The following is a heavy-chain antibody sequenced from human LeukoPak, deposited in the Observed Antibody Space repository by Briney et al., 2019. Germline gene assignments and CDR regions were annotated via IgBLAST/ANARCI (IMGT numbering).Heavy chain of an antibody. D-gene: IGHD5-18*01. J-gene: IGHJ4*02. CDR2: LLDSVNT. V-gene: IGHV4-59*11. Sequence: SETLSLTCTVSGGSISSHYWSWIRQPPGKGLEWIAYLLDSVNTKDNPSLNSRLTLSADTSKNQFSLRLSSVTAADTAVYYCATIKRGSIYGYFDFWDQGIKVTVSS. CDR3: ATIKRGSIYGYFDF. CDR1: GGSISSHY.